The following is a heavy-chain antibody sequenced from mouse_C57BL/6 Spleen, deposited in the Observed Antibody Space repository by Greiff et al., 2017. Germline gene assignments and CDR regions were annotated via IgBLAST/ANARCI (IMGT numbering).Heavy chain of an antibody. CDR3: ARRTGTGAMDY. V-gene: IGHV5-17*01. CDR1: GFTFSDYG. D-gene: IGHD4-1*01. J-gene: IGHJ4*01. Sequence: EVKVVESGGGLVKPGGSLKLSCAASGFTFSDYGMHWVRQAPEKGLEWVAYISSGSSTIYYADTVKGRFTISRDNAKNTLFLQMTSLRSEDTAMYYCARRTGTGAMDYWGQGTSVTVSS. CDR2: ISSGSSTI.